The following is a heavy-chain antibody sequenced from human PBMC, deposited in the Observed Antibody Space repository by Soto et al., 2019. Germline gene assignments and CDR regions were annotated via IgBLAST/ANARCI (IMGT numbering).Heavy chain of an antibody. CDR2: IIPIFGTA. V-gene: IGHV1-69*13. D-gene: IGHD3-22*01. CDR3: AGVYYDSSPYGYYYYHGMDV. J-gene: IGHJ6*02. CDR1: GGTFRSYA. Sequence: SVKVSCKASGGTFRSYAISWVRQAPGQGLEWMGGIIPIFGTANYAQKFQGRVTITADESTSTAYMELSSLRSEDTAVYYCAGVYYDSSPYGYYYYHGMDVWGQGTTVTVSS.